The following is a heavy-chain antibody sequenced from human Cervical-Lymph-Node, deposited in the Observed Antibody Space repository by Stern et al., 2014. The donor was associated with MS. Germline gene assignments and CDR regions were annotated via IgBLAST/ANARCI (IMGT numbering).Heavy chain of an antibody. Sequence: QVQLQQSGPGLVKPSQTLALTCAISGDTVSSNSATWTWIRQSPSRGLEWLGRTFYRSRWFSDFALSVKSRITINPDKSKNHFSLQLMSVTPEDTAVYYCARGFYHLDVWGQGTTVTVSS. CDR2: TFYRSRWFS. V-gene: IGHV6-1*01. CDR3: ARGFYHLDV. J-gene: IGHJ6*02. D-gene: IGHD2/OR15-2a*01. CDR1: GDTVSSNSAT.